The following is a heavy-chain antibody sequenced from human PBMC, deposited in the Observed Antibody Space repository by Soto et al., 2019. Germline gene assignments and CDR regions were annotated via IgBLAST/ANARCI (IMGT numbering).Heavy chain of an antibody. J-gene: IGHJ4*02. CDR3: ARGFETMVRGAAGLFDY. Sequence: LSLTCAVYGGSFSGYYWSWIRQPPGKGLEWIGEINHSGSTNYNPSLKSRVTISVDTSKNQFSLKLSSVTAADTAVYYCARGFETMVRGAAGLFDYWGQGTLVTVSS. CDR2: INHSGST. CDR1: GGSFSGYY. V-gene: IGHV4-34*01. D-gene: IGHD3-10*01.